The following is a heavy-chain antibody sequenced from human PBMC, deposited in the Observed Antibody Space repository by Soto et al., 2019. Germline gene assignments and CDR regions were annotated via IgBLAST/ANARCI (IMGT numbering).Heavy chain of an antibody. CDR2: IQSDGSSP. CDR1: GFTVNYYW. CDR3: ARGGDPAY. J-gene: IGHJ4*02. D-gene: IGHD2-21*02. Sequence: EVQLVESGGGLVQPGGSLRLSCVASGFTVNYYWMHWVRQAPGKGLVWVSRIQSDGSSPDYVDSVKGRFTISRDNAKNTLYLPMNNLRAEDTAVYYCARGGDPAYWGQGTVVTVSS. V-gene: IGHV3-74*01.